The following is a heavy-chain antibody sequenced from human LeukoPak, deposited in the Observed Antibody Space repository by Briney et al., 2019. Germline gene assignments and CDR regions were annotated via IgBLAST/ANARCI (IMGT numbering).Heavy chain of an antibody. CDR1: GGTFSSYA. D-gene: IGHD3-22*01. CDR2: IIPIFGTA. Sequence: ASVKVSCKASGGTFSSYAISWVRQAPGQGLEWMGGIIPIFGTANYAQKFQGRVTITADKSTSTAYMELSSLRSEDTAVYYCAYYDSSGYGFDYWGQGTLVTVSS. CDR3: AYYDSSGYGFDY. V-gene: IGHV1-69*06. J-gene: IGHJ4*02.